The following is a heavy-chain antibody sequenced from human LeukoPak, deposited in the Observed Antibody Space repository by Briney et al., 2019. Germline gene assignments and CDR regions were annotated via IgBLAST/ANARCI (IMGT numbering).Heavy chain of an antibody. Sequence: PGGSLRLFCAASGFTFRIYSISCVRQAPGQGLEWVSSITSSSSYIYYADSVKGRFTISRDNAKNSLFLQMNSLRAEDTAVYYCGRHIFKVTTVRGGSWGQGTLVTVSS. CDR3: GRHIFKVTTVRGGS. J-gene: IGHJ5*02. V-gene: IGHV3-21*01. D-gene: IGHD4-17*01. CDR2: ITSSSSYI. CDR1: GFTFRIYS.